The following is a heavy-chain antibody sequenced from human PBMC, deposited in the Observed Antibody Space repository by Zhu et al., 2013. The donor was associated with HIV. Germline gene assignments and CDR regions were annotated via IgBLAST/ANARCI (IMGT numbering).Heavy chain of an antibody. Sequence: QVQLVQSGAEVKKPGASVKVSCKASGYTFTGYYMHWVRQAPGQGLEWMGWINPNSGGTNYAQKFQGRVTMTRDTSISTAYMELSRLRSDDTAVYYCARLKGGYSYGHVFDYWGQGTLVTVSS. V-gene: IGHV1-2*02. D-gene: IGHD5-18*01. CDR1: GYTFTGYY. CDR3: ARLKGGYSYGHVFDY. CDR2: INPNSGGT. J-gene: IGHJ4*02.